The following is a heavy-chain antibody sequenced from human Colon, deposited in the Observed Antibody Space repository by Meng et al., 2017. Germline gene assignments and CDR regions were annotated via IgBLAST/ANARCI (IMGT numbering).Heavy chain of an antibody. Sequence: GGSLRLSCAASGFTFSSYSMNWVRQAPGKGLEWVSSISSSSYIYYADSVKGRFTISRDNAKNSLYLQMNSLRAEDTAVYYCARKGYCTNSVCSAFDYWGQGTLVTVSS. CDR1: GFTFSSYS. V-gene: IGHV3-21*01. J-gene: IGHJ4*02. CDR3: ARKGYCTNSVCSAFDY. CDR2: ISSSSYI. D-gene: IGHD2-8*01.